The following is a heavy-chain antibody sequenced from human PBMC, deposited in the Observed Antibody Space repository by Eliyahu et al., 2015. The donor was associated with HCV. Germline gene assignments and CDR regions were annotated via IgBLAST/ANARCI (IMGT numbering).Heavy chain of an antibody. CDR2: IIPIFGTT. CDR3: ARGAIAVAGSGYFDY. Sequence: QVQLVQSGAEVKKPGSSVXVSCKASGDTFNSYAISWVRQAPGQGLEWMGGIIPIFGTTSHAQKFQDRVTITADKSTTTAYMELSSLRYEDTAVYYCARGAIAVAGSGYFDYWGQGTLVTVSS. V-gene: IGHV1-69*06. CDR1: GDTFNSYA. J-gene: IGHJ4*02. D-gene: IGHD6-19*01.